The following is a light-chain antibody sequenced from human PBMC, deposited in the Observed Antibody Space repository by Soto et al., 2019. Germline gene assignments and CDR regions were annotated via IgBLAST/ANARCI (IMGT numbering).Light chain of an antibody. CDR1: QSIGPY. Sequence: EIVLTQSPATLSLSPGDRATLSCRASQSIGPYLAWYQQKAGQAPRLLIYDASNRATGIPPRFSGSGSGTDFTLTINSLEPEDFALYFCQHRSNSPPTWTFGQGTKVEIK. CDR2: DAS. CDR3: QHRSNSPPTWT. V-gene: IGKV3-11*01. J-gene: IGKJ1*01.